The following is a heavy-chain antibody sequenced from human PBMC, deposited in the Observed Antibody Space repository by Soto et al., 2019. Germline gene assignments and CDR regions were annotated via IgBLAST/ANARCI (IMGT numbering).Heavy chain of an antibody. CDR1: GASLHIGGYY. D-gene: IGHD2-2*01. CDR2: IYYTGVT. V-gene: IGHV4-31*03. CDR3: ARVGSSTANWLDP. Sequence: PSETLSLTCTVSGASLHIGGYYWAWIRQNPGKGLEWIGYIYYTGVTYYNPSLGSRVNISVDTSKNQFSLELTSVTAADTAVYYCARVGSSTANWLDPWGQGLLVTVSS. J-gene: IGHJ5*02.